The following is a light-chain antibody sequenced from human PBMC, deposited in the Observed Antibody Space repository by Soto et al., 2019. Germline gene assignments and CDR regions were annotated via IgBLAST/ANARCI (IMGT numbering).Light chain of an antibody. V-gene: IGKV3-11*01. Sequence: IVLTQSPATLSLSPGERATLSCRTSQSVGTDVAWYQVKPGQPPRLLIFDASNRATGVPPRFSGSRSVTGFTLANNSLDPDDFALYYCQQRCAWPITFGGGTSVRIK. J-gene: IGKJ4*01. CDR3: QQRCAWPIT. CDR2: DAS. CDR1: QSVGTD.